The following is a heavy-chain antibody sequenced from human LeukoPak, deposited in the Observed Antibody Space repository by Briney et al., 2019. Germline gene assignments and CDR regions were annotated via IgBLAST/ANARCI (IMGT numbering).Heavy chain of an antibody. D-gene: IGHD3-22*01. CDR1: GFTLSDHY. J-gene: IGHJ4*02. CDR2: TRNKANSYTT. Sequence: GGSLRLSCTASGFTLSDHYMDWVRQAPGKGLEWVGRTRNKANSYTTEYAASVKGRFTISRDDSKNSLYLQMNSLKMEDTAVYYCAGAGDYYSTGDYWGQGTLVTVSS. V-gene: IGHV3-72*01. CDR3: AGAGDYYSTGDY.